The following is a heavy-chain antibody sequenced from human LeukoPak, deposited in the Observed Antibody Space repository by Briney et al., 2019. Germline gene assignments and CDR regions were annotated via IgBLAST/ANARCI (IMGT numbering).Heavy chain of an antibody. D-gene: IGHD3-16*02. Sequence: AGGSLRLSCAASGFTFSSYAMSWVRQAPGKGLECVSAISGSGGSTYYADSVKGRFTISRDNSKNTLYLQMNSLRAEDTAVYYCARPRRDDYVWGSYRPTPYYFDYWGQGTLVTVSS. CDR2: ISGSGGST. CDR1: GFTFSSYA. CDR3: ARPRRDDYVWGSYRPTPYYFDY. J-gene: IGHJ4*02. V-gene: IGHV3-23*01.